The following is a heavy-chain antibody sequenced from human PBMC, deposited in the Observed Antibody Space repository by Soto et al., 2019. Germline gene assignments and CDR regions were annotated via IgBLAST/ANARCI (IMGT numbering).Heavy chain of an antibody. Sequence: PSETLSLTCTVSGGSISSGGYYWSWIRQHPGKGLEWIGYIYYSGSTYYNPSLKSRVTISVDTSKNQFSLKLSSVAAADTAVYYCAREIYRYSYGKPFDYWGQGTLVTVAS. CDR1: GGSISSGGYY. CDR2: IYYSGST. CDR3: AREIYRYSYGKPFDY. J-gene: IGHJ4*02. D-gene: IGHD5-18*01. V-gene: IGHV4-31*03.